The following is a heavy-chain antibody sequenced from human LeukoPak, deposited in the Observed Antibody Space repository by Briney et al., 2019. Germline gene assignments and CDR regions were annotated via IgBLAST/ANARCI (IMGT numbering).Heavy chain of an antibody. D-gene: IGHD3-10*01. V-gene: IGHV3-30*04. CDR1: GFSFSNYA. CDR2: ISYDGNHK. Sequence: PGRSLRLSCADSGFSFSNYALNWVRQAPGKGLEWVAVISYDGNHKYYADSVKGRFTISRDNSKNTLYLQMNGLRADDTAVYYCAKGYDYRSGAGSFDYWGQGTLVTVSS. CDR3: AKGYDYRSGAGSFDY. J-gene: IGHJ4*02.